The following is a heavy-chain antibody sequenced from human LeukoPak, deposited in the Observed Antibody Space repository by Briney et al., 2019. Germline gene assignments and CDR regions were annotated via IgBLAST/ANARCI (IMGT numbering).Heavy chain of an antibody. Sequence: PGGSLRLSCAASGFTFSIYAMSWVRQAPGKGLEWVSAIIGSGVTTYYADSVKGRFTLSRDNSKNTLYLQMNSLRAEDTAVYYCAKDMVRGVKDYWGQGTLVTVSS. D-gene: IGHD3-10*01. V-gene: IGHV3-23*01. J-gene: IGHJ4*02. CDR1: GFTFSIYA. CDR2: IIGSGVTT. CDR3: AKDMVRGVKDY.